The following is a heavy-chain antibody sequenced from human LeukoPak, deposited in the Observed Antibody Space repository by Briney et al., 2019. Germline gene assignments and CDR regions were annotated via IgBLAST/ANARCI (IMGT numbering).Heavy chain of an antibody. D-gene: IGHD3-10*01. V-gene: IGHV3-66*01. CDR2: IFSGDSI. CDR3: ARVIWFGESKRDY. Sequence: GGSLRLSCAASGFSVDGNYVTWVRQAPGKGLEWVSVIFSGDSIYYADSVKGRFTISRDNSKNTLNLQMNSLRAEDTAVYYCARVIWFGESKRDYWGQGTLVTVSS. CDR1: GFSVDGNY. J-gene: IGHJ4*02.